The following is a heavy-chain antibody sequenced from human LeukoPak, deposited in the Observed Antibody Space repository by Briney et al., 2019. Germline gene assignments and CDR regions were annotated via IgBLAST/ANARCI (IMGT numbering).Heavy chain of an antibody. CDR3: ARDGRPATVTYSQPIYYYYYMDV. D-gene: IGHD4-17*01. V-gene: IGHV7-4-1*02. J-gene: IGHJ6*03. Sequence: ASVKVSCKASGYTFTSYAMNWVRQAPGQGLEWMGWINTNTGNPTYAQGFTGRFVFSLDTSVSTAYLQISSLKAEDTAVYYCARDGRPATVTYSQPIYYYYYMDVWGKGTTVTVSS. CDR1: GYTFTSYA. CDR2: INTNTGNP.